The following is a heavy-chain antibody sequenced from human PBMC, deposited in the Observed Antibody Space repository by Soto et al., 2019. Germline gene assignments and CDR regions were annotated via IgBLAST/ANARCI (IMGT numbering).Heavy chain of an antibody. D-gene: IGHD4-17*01. Sequence: ASVKVSCKASGYTFTGYYMHWVRQAPGQGLEWMGWINPNSGGTNYAQKFQGWVTMTRDTSISTAYMELSRLRSDDTAVYYCARDYGGNLAYFQHWGKGTLVTVSS. CDR1: GYTFTGYY. V-gene: IGHV1-2*04. CDR3: ARDYGGNLAYFQH. CDR2: INPNSGGT. J-gene: IGHJ1*01.